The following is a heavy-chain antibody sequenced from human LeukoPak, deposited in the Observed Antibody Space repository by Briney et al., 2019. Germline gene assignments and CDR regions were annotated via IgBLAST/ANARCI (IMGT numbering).Heavy chain of an antibody. D-gene: IGHD4-17*01. J-gene: IGHJ6*02. V-gene: IGHV3-9*01. CDR2: ISWNSGSI. CDR3: AKGGGAYYYYGMDV. CDR1: GFTFDDYA. Sequence: GGSLRLSRAASGFTFDDYAMHWVRQAPGKGREWVSGISWNSGSIGYADSVKGRFTISRDNAKNSLYLQMNSLRAEDTALYYCAKGGGAYYYYGMDVWGQGTTVTVSS.